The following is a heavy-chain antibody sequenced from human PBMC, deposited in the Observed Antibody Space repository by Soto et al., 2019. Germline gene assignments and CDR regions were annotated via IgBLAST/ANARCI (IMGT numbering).Heavy chain of an antibody. CDR3: ARDRDYSHTDADIDY. CDR2: ISGYNGYT. D-gene: IGHD3-16*01. V-gene: IGHV1-18*01. J-gene: IGHJ4*02. CDR1: GYNFNTYG. Sequence: QVLLMQSGAEVRRPGTSMRISCTTSGYNFNTYGIIWVRQAPGQGLEWMGWISGYNGYTKYAQNFEDRVTLSTAPSTSTAFLELRNLRSGDTALYFCARDRDYSHTDADIDYWGQGTLVTVSS.